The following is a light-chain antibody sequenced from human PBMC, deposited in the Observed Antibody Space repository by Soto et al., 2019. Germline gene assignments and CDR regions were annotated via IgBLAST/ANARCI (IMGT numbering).Light chain of an antibody. CDR1: QRVSRR. J-gene: IGKJ1*01. V-gene: IGKV3D-15*01. CDR2: GAS. Sequence: PGGRATLSCKDSQRVSRRLAWYQHRPGQSPRLLISGASMRASGVPVRFSGSGSGTEFTLTISSLQSEDFAVYYCQQYNNWPQTFGQGTKVDI. CDR3: QQYNNWPQT.